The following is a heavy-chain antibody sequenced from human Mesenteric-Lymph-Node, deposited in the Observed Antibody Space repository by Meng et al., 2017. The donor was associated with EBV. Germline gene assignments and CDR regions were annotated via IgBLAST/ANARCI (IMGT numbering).Heavy chain of an antibody. CDR3: VYGPIFGV. J-gene: IGHJ4*02. CDR1: GFSLSTSGVG. V-gene: IGHV2-5*02. D-gene: IGHD3-3*01. Sequence: QTTFKESGPTMVKPTQTLPLTCTFSGFSLSTSGVGVGWIRQPPGKALEWLGFIYWDDDKRYSPSLKSRLTITKDTSKKQVVLSLTNMDAVDTATYYCVYGPIFGVWGQGTLVTVSS. CDR2: IYWDDDK.